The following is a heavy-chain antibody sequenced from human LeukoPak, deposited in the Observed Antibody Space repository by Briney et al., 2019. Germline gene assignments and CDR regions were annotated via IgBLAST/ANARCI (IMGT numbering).Heavy chain of an antibody. J-gene: IGHJ4*02. Sequence: PSQTLSLTCTVSGGSISSGGYYWSWIRQPPGKGLEWIGYIYHSGSTYYNPSLKSRVTISVDRSKNQFSLKLSSVTAADTAVYYCARETRSGDYDYWGQGTLVTVSS. CDR3: ARETRSGDYDY. D-gene: IGHD2-21*02. V-gene: IGHV4-30-2*01. CDR2: IYHSGST. CDR1: GGSISSGGYY.